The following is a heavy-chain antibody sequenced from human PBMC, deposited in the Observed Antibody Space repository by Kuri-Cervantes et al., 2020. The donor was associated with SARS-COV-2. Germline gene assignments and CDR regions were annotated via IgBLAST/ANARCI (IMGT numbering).Heavy chain of an antibody. CDR3: ASDGVSRSLSLDF. V-gene: IGHV1-69*10. CDR1: GYTFTSYA. D-gene: IGHD5/OR15-5a*01. J-gene: IGHJ4*02. CDR2: IIPILNRP. Sequence: SVKVSCKASGYTFTSYAISWVRQAPGHGLEWMGGIIPILNRPNYAQKFQGRVTITADKTTTTAYLDMSSLRSDDTAVYYCASDGVSRSLSLDFWGPGTLVTVSS.